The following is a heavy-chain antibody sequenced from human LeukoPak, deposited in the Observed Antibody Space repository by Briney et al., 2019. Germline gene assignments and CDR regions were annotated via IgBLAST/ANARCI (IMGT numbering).Heavy chain of an antibody. V-gene: IGHV3-30*02. CDR3: ATTVTTGMGLGAFDI. CDR1: GFTFSSYG. D-gene: IGHD4-17*01. CDR2: IWYDGSNK. Sequence: PGGSLRLSCAASGFTFSSYGMHWVRQAPGKGLEWVAVIWYDGSNKYYADSVKGRFTISRDNSKNTLYLQMNSLRAEDTAVYYCATTVTTGMGLGAFDIWGQGTMVTVSS. J-gene: IGHJ3*02.